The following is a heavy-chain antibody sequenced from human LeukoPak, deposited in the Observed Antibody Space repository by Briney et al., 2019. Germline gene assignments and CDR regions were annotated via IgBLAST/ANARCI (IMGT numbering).Heavy chain of an antibody. J-gene: IGHJ4*02. CDR1: GYSISSGYY. Sequence: PSETLSLTCTVSGYSISSGYYWGWIRQPPGKGLEWIGSIYHSGSTNYNPSLKSRVTISVDTSKNQFSLKLSSVTAADTAVYYCARGVDFWSGYSFDYWGQGTLVTVSS. CDR2: IYHSGST. D-gene: IGHD3-3*01. V-gene: IGHV4-38-2*02. CDR3: ARGVDFWSGYSFDY.